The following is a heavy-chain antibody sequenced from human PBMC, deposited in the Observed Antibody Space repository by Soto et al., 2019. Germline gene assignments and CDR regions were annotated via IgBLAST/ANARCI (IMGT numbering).Heavy chain of an antibody. CDR3: VRQLPAGGSYYNPYSSSGMNV. CDR1: GGSISSSSYY. V-gene: IGHV4-39*01. CDR2: IYYSGST. Sequence: SETLSLTCTVSGGSISSSSYYWGWIRQPPGKGLEWIGSIYYSGSTYHNPSLKSRVTISVDTSKDQFSLKLSSVTAADTAVYYCVRQLPAGGSYYNPYSSSGMNVWGQGTTVTVSS. J-gene: IGHJ6*02. D-gene: IGHD1-26*01.